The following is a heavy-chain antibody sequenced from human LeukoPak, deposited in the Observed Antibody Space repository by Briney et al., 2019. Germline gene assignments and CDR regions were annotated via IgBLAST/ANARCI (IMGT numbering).Heavy chain of an antibody. V-gene: IGHV1-24*01. D-gene: IGHD4-17*01. Sequence: GASVKVSCKVSGYTLTELSMHWVRQAPGKGLEWMGGFDPEDGKTIYAQKFQGRVTMTEDTSTDTAYMELSSLRSEDTAVYYCASGGDDYGDYGGAFDIWGQGTMVTVSS. J-gene: IGHJ3*02. CDR1: GYTLTELS. CDR3: ASGGDDYGDYGGAFDI. CDR2: FDPEDGKT.